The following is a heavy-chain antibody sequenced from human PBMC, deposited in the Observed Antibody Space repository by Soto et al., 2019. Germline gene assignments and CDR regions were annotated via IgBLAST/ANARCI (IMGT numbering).Heavy chain of an antibody. Sequence: SETLSLTCAVSGDSITSDHWNWIRQPPGRGLEWIGYIYNSGTTKYNPSLKSRVIISVDTSKNQLSLKLSSVTAADTAVYYCARVSMSTVSWGFDPWGQGTLVTAPQ. D-gene: IGHD4-4*01. J-gene: IGHJ5*02. V-gene: IGHV4-59*01. CDR2: IYNSGTT. CDR3: ARVSMSTVSWGFDP. CDR1: GDSITSDH.